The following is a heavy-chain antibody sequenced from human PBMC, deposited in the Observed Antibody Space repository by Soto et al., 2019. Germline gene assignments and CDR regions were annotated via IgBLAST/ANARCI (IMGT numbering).Heavy chain of an antibody. V-gene: IGHV4-30-4*01. CDR1: GGSISSGDYY. Sequence: PSETLSLTCTVSGGSISSGDYYWSWIRQPPGKGLEWIGYIYYSGGTYYNPSLKSRVTISVDTSKNQFSLKLSSVTAADTAVYYCASAVTSVAGRKAFDYWGQGTLVTVSS. D-gene: IGHD6-19*01. CDR3: ASAVTSVAGRKAFDY. CDR2: IYYSGGT. J-gene: IGHJ4*02.